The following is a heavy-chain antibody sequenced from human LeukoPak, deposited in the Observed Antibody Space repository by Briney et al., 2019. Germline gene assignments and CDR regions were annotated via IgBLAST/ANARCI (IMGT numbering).Heavy chain of an antibody. CDR3: ARDPIAVAGDDFDY. CDR1: GFTFSSYA. CDR2: ISSSSSYI. J-gene: IGHJ4*02. Sequence: GGSLRLSCAASGFTFSSYAMTWVRQAPGKGLEWVSSISSSSSYIYYADSVKGRFTISRDNAKNSLYLQMNSLRAEDTAVYYCARDPIAVAGDDFDYWGQGTLVTVSS. D-gene: IGHD6-19*01. V-gene: IGHV3-21*01.